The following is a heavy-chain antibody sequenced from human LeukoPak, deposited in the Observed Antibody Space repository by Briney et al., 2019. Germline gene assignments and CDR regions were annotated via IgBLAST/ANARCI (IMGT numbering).Heavy chain of an antibody. D-gene: IGHD3-10*01. V-gene: IGHV1-2*02. CDR3: ARDYYGSGSYYP. J-gene: IGHJ5*02. CDR2: INPNSGGT. Sequence: VRQAPGXGLEWMGWINPNSGGTNYAQKFQGRVTMTRDTSISTAYMELSRLRSDDTAVYYCARDYYGSGSYYPWGQGTLDTVSS.